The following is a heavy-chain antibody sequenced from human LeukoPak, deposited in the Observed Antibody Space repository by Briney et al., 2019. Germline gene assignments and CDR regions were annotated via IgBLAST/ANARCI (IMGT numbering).Heavy chain of an antibody. CDR1: GGSISSYY. CDR3: AIVSAQWGYYYGMDV. D-gene: IGHD6-19*01. CDR2: IYYSGST. Sequence: SETLSLTCTVSGGSISSYYWGWIRQPPGKGLEWIGSIYYSGSTYYNPSLKSRVTISVDTSKNQFSLKLSSVTAADTAVYYCAIVSAQWGYYYGMDVWGQGTTVTVSS. J-gene: IGHJ6*02. V-gene: IGHV4-39*07.